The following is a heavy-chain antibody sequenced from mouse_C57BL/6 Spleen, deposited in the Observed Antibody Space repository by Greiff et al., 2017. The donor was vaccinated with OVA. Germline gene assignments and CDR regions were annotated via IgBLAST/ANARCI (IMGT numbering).Heavy chain of an antibody. CDR2: FSNEANGYTT. CDR3: VKAVDGTGTWYFDV. J-gene: IGHJ1*03. V-gene: IGHV7-4*01. D-gene: IGHD4-1*01. Sequence: EVMLVESGGGLVQPGASLRLSCAASGFTFTDYYMSWVRQPPGKAPEWLALFSNEANGYTTEYTASVKGRFTISRDNSQNIRELQMNTRRAEDRATDYCVKAVDGTGTWYFDVWGTGTTVTVSS. CDR1: GFTFTDYY.